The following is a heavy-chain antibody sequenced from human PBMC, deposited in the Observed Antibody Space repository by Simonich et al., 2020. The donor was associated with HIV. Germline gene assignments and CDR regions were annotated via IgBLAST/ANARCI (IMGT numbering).Heavy chain of an antibody. J-gene: IGHJ4*02. CDR1: GGSFSGYY. D-gene: IGHD4-17*01. Sequence: QVQLQQWGAGLLKPSETLSLTCAVYGGSFSGYYWVGIRQPPGKGLEWIGEINHSGSTNNNPSLKGRVTISVDTSKNQFSLKLSSVTAADTAVYYCARRHPTTVTTPYFDYWGQGTLVTVSS. CDR2: INHSGST. V-gene: IGHV4-34*01. CDR3: ARRHPTTVTTPYFDY.